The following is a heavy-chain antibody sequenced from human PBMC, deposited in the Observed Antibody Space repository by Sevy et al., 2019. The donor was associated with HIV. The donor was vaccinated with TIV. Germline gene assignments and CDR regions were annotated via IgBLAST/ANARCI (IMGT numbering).Heavy chain of an antibody. Sequence: ASVKVSCKASGYTFTSYDINWVRQATGQGLEWMGWMNPNSGNTGYAQKFQGTVTMTRNTSISTAYMELSSLRSEDTAVYYCARGTATTFFYYYYGMDVWGQGTTVTVSS. CDR3: ARGTATTFFYYYYGMDV. J-gene: IGHJ6*02. CDR2: MNPNSGNT. D-gene: IGHD1-7*01. CDR1: GYTFTSYD. V-gene: IGHV1-8*01.